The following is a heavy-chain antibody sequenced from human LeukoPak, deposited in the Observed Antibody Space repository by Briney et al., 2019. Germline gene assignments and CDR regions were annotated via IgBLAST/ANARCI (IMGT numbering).Heavy chain of an antibody. V-gene: IGHV3-43*01. D-gene: IGHD6-6*01. J-gene: IGHJ4*02. CDR1: GFTLDDYT. CDR3: ARGGAARPDF. Sequence: GGSLRLSCAASGFTLDDYTMHWVRHAPGKGLEWVSLISWDGGSTHYADSVKGRSTISRDNAKNSLYLQMNSLRVEDTAVYYCARGGAARPDFWGQGTLVTVSS. CDR2: ISWDGGST.